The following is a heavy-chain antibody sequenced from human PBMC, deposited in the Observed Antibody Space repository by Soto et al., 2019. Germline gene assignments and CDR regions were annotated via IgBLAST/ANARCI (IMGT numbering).Heavy chain of an antibody. D-gene: IGHD3-10*01. CDR1: GFTFSDYG. Sequence: QVQLVESGGGVVQPGRSLRLSWAASGFTFSDYGMHWVRQAPGKGLEWVAVISYDGDNQYYVDYVKGRFTISRDNSKNTLYLQLYSLRAEATDVYYCANHLTRRIVMVRCVNGRGYDSWGQRTLLTVSS. J-gene: IGHJ4*02. V-gene: IGHV3-30*18. CDR2: ISYDGDNQ. CDR3: ANHLTRRIVMVRCVNGRGYDS.